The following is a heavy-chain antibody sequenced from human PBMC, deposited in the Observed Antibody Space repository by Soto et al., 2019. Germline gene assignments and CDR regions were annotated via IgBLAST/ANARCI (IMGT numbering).Heavy chain of an antibody. V-gene: IGHV4-31*03. CDR1: GGSISSGGYY. J-gene: IGHJ3*02. Sequence: PSETLSLTCTVSGGSISSGGYYWSWLRQHPGKGLEWIGYIYYSGSTYYNPSLKSRVTISVDTSKNQFSLKLSSVTAADTAVYYCASRGDYVAFDIWGQGTMVTVSS. D-gene: IGHD4-17*01. CDR3: ASRGDYVAFDI. CDR2: IYYSGST.